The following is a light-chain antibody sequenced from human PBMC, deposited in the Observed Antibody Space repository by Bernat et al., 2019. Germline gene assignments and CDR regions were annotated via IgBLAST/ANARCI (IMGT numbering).Light chain of an antibody. J-gene: IGKJ5*01. Sequence: DIQLTQSPSFLSASIGDRVTITCRASQVIGTYLAWYHQKPGKAPHLLIYGASTLQSGVPSRFSGSGSGTEVTLTISSLQPEDSATYYCQQLDKFPITFGQGTRLWIK. CDR3: QQLDKFPIT. V-gene: IGKV1-9*01. CDR1: QVIGTY. CDR2: GAS.